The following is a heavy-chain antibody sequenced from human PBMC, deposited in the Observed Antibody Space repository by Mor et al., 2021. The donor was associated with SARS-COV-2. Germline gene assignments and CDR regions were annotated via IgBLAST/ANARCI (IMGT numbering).Heavy chain of an antibody. Sequence: YADSVKGRFTISRDNTKNTLYLKMDSLRPEDTDVYYCAKDLSNYHPLWAYTYYYYGMDVWGQGTTVTV. J-gene: IGHJ6*02. CDR3: AKDLSNYHPLWAYTYYYYGMDV. D-gene: IGHD1-7*01. V-gene: IGHV3-33*06.